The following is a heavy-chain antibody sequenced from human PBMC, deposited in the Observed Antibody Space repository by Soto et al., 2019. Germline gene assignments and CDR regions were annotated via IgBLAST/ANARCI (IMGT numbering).Heavy chain of an antibody. D-gene: IGHD6-19*01. V-gene: IGHV3-49*03. J-gene: IGHJ6*03. Sequence: GGSLRLSCTASGFTFGDYAMSWFRQAPGKGLEWVGFIRSKAYGGTTEYAASVKGRFTISRDDSKSIAYLQMNSLKTEDTAVYYCTRDQAVAAYYYYYYMDVWGKGTTVTVSS. CDR1: GFTFGDYA. CDR3: TRDQAVAAYYYYYYMDV. CDR2: IRSKAYGGTT.